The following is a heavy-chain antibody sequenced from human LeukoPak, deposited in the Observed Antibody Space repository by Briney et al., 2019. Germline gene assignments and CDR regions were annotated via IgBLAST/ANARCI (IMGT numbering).Heavy chain of an antibody. V-gene: IGHV3-9*01. CDR1: GFTFDDYA. Sequence: PGGSLRLSCVASGFTFDDYAMHWVRQAPGKGLEWVSGISWNGGGIGYADSVKGRFTISRDNAKNSLFLQMNSLRAEDTALYYCAVAVFYGSGSYYIDYWGQGTLVSVSS. D-gene: IGHD3-10*01. CDR3: AVAVFYGSGSYYIDY. J-gene: IGHJ4*02. CDR2: ISWNGGGI.